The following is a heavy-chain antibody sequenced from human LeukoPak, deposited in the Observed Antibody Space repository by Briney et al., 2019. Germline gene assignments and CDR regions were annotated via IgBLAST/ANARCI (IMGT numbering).Heavy chain of an antibody. CDR3: AREERDYGDYPLDY. CDR1: GFTFSSYW. J-gene: IGHJ4*02. V-gene: IGHV3-74*01. CDR2: INSDGSST. D-gene: IGHD4-17*01. Sequence: GGSLRLSCAASGFTFSSYWMHWVRQAPGEGLVWVSRINSDGSSTSYADSVKGRFTISRDNAKNTLYLQMNSLRAEDTAVYYCAREERDYGDYPLDYRGQGTLVTVSS.